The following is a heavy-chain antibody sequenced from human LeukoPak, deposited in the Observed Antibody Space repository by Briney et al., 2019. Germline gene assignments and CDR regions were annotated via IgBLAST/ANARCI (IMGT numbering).Heavy chain of an antibody. CDR3: ASYGY. CDR1: GGSISSDY. Sequence: SETLSLTCTVSGGSISSDYWGWIRQPPGKGLEWIGSIYYSGSTYYNPSLKSRVTISVDTSKNQFSLKLSSVTAADTAVYYCASYGYWGQGTLVTVSS. D-gene: IGHD3-10*01. CDR2: IYYSGST. V-gene: IGHV4-39*01. J-gene: IGHJ4*02.